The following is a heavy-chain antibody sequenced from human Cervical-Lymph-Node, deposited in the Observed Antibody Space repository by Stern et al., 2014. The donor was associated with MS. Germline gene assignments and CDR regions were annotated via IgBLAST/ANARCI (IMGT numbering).Heavy chain of an antibody. CDR3: AKDISERHYYFDS. CDR1: GFTFTDCA. CDR2: ISWNSNNI. J-gene: IGHJ4*02. Sequence: VQLVQSGAGSVKPGRSLRLSCAASGFTFTDCAMDWVRQAPGKGLEWVSGISWNSNNIDYADSVRGQFPISRDIAKNSLYLHMNGLRPEDTALYYCAKDISERHYYFDSWGEGTLVTVSS. V-gene: IGHV3-9*01. D-gene: IGHD3-16*02.